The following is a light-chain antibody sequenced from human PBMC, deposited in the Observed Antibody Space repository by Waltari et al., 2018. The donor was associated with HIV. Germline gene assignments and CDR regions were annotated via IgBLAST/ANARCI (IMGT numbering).Light chain of an antibody. CDR1: QSVRSTH. CDR3: QQYMNSPRT. CDR2: AAS. J-gene: IGKJ1*01. Sequence: EIVLTQSPGTLSLSPGERATLSCRASQSVRSTHLAWYQQKPGQPPRLLIYAASTRATGIPERFSGSGSGTDFTLAIRRLEPEDFAVYYCQQYMNSPRTFGQVTKVEI. V-gene: IGKV3-20*01.